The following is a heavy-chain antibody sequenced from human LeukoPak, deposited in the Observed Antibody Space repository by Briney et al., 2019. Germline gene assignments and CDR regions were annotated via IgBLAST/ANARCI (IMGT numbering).Heavy chain of an antibody. CDR1: DGSISSGGYY. CDR2: IYYSGST. CDR3: ARVRYYDFWSGYSNGMDV. V-gene: IGHV4-31*03. D-gene: IGHD3-3*01. J-gene: IGHJ6*02. Sequence: PSETLSLTCTVSDGSISSGGYYWSWIRQHPGTGLEWIGYIYYSGSTYYNPSLKSRVTISVDTSKNQFSLKLSSVTAADTAVYYCARVRYYDFWSGYSNGMDVWGQGTTVTVSS.